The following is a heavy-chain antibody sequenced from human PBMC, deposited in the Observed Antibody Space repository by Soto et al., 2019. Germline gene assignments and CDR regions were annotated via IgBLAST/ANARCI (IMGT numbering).Heavy chain of an antibody. CDR3: ARSPRSSPYFDF. V-gene: IGHV5-51*01. D-gene: IGHD6-13*01. CDR1: GYSFTSYW. CDR2: IYPGDHET. J-gene: IGHJ4*02. Sequence: GESLKISCKGSGYSFTSYWIGWVRQMPGKGLEWMGIIYPGDHETRYSPSFLGKVTISAETSINTAYLQWSSLEASDSAFYFCARSPRSSPYFDFWGQGALVTVSS.